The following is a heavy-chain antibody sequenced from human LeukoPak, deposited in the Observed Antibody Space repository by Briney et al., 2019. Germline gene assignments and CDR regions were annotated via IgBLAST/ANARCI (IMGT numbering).Heavy chain of an antibody. CDR2: INPKSGGT. CDR1: GNTLTGYY. V-gene: IGHV1-2*02. D-gene: IGHD5-12*01. Sequence: ASVKVSCKASGNTLTGYYIHWVRQVPGQGLEWMGWINPKSGGTNYAQKLQGRVTMTRDSSISTAYMELSRLTSDDTAVYYCARGRIVATICPFDYWGQGTLVTVSS. J-gene: IGHJ4*02. CDR3: ARGRIVATICPFDY.